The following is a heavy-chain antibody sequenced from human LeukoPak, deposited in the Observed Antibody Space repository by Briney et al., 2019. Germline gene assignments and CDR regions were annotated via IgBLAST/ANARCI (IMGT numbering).Heavy chain of an antibody. CDR1: GGTFSNFA. D-gene: IGHD5-24*01. CDR3: ARDLDGYFSY. V-gene: IGHV1-69*13. Sequence: SVKVSCKASGGTFSNFAISWVRQAPGQGLEWMGGIIPIFGTTNYAQKFQGRVTITADESTSTAYMELSSLRSEDTAVYYCARDLDGYFSYWGQGTLVTVSS. CDR2: IIPIFGTT. J-gene: IGHJ4*02.